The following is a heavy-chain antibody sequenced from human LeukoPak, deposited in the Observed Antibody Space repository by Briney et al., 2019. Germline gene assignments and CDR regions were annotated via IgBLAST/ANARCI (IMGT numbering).Heavy chain of an antibody. CDR2: ISSSGDTI. J-gene: IGHJ6*03. D-gene: IGHD3-16*01. CDR3: ASSSSYGDSYYYYMDV. Sequence: GGSLRLSCVTSGFTFCNYDINWVRRAPGKGLEWISYISSSGDTIKYADSVKGRFSISRDNGKNSLFLQMNGLRAEDTAVYYCASSSSYGDSYYYYMDVWGKGTTVTVSS. CDR1: GFTFCNYD. V-gene: IGHV3-48*01.